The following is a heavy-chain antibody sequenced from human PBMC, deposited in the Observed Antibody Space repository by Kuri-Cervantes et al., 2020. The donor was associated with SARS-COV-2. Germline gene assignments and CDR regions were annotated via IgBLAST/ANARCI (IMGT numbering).Heavy chain of an antibody. Sequence: GESLKISCAASGFTFYNFGMTWVRRAPGKGLEWVSTINGGGDPTFYADSVKGRFTISRDNSKNMLYLQMSSLRAEDTAIYYCAKGTFDIWGQGTMVTVSS. V-gene: IGHV3-23*01. CDR3: AKGTFDI. CDR1: GFTFYNFG. J-gene: IGHJ3*02. CDR2: INGGGDPT.